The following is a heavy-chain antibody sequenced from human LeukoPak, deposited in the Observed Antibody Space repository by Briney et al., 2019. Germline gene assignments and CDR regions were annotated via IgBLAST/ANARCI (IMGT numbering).Heavy chain of an antibody. V-gene: IGHV4-59*01. Sequence: SETLSLTCTVSGGSISSYYWSWIRQPPGKGLEWTGYIYYSGSTNYNPSLKSRVTISVDTSKNQFSLKLSSVTAADTAVYYCARVTGGWSPDYWGQGTLVTVSS. D-gene: IGHD6-19*01. CDR3: ARVTGGWSPDY. CDR1: GGSISSYY. CDR2: IYYSGST. J-gene: IGHJ4*02.